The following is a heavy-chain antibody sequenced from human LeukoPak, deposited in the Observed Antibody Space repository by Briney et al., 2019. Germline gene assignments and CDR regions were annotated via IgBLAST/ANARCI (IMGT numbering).Heavy chain of an antibody. D-gene: IGHD3-3*01. J-gene: IGHJ4*02. CDR3: ARGAADFWSGYTDY. CDR2: ISAYSGNT. V-gene: IGHV1-18*01. CDR1: GYTFTSYG. Sequence: GSVKVSCKASGYTFTSYGINWMRQAPGQGLEWMGWISAYSGNTNYAQKFQGRVTMTTDTSTSTAYMELRSLRSDDTAVYYCARGAADFWSGYTDYWGQGTLVTVSS.